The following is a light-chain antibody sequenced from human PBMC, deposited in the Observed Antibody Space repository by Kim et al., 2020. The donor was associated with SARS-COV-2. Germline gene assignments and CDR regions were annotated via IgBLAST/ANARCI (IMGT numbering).Light chain of an antibody. CDR2: DTN. V-gene: IGLV7-46*01. J-gene: IGLJ3*02. CDR3: LLSYSGARV. Sequence: QAVVTQAPSLTVSPGGTVTLTCGSSTGAVTSGHYPYWFQQKPGQAPRTLIYDTNNKHSWTPARFSGSLLGDKGALTLSGAQPEDEAEYYCLLSYSGARVFGGGTKLTVL. CDR1: TGAVTSGHY.